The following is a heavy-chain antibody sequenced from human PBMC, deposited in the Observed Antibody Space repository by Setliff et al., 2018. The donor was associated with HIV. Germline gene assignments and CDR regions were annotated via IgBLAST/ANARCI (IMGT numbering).Heavy chain of an antibody. CDR3: ARVRGYSSSSRDFYYHNMEV. CDR2: VHYSGNT. V-gene: IGHV4-39*02. CDR1: GGSISTVTYY. Sequence: SETLSLTCTLFGGSISTVTYYWAWIRQPPGKGLEWIGNVHYSGNTYYTSSLQSRVIISADTSKSQFYLRLSSVTAADTGVYYCARVRGYSSSSRDFYYHNMEVWGQGTMVTVSS. J-gene: IGHJ3*01. D-gene: IGHD6-6*01.